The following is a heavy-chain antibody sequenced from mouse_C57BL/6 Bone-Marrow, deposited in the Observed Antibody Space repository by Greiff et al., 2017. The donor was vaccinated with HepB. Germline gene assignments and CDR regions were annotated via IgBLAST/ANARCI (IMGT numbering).Heavy chain of an antibody. J-gene: IGHJ4*01. V-gene: IGHV1-74*01. Sequence: QVQLKQPGAELVKPGASVKVSCKASGYTFTSYWMHWVKQRPGQGLEWIGRIHPSDSDTNYNQKFKGKATLTVDKSSSTAYMQLSSLTSEDAAVYYCAINFSMVKRDYYAMDYWGQGTSVTVSS. CDR3: AINFSMVKRDYYAMDY. CDR2: IHPSDSDT. D-gene: IGHD2-2*01. CDR1: GYTFTSYW.